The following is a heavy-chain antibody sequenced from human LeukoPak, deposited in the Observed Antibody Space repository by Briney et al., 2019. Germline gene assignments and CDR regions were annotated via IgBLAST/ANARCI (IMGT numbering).Heavy chain of an antibody. CDR2: ISGSGGST. Sequence: PGGSLRLSCAASGFTFSSYAMSWVRQAPGKGLEWVSGISGSGGSTYYADSVKGRFTISRDNSRNTLYLQMNSLRAEDTAMYYCARGTVRWDYVPYWGQGTLVTVSS. D-gene: IGHD3-10*02. CDR1: GFTFSSYA. CDR3: ARGTVRWDYVPY. V-gene: IGHV3-23*01. J-gene: IGHJ4*02.